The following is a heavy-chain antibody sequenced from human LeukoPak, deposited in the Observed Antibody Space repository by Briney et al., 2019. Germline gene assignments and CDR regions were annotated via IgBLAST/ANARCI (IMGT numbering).Heavy chain of an antibody. D-gene: IGHD3-22*01. CDR1: GFTFSSCW. V-gene: IGHV3-7*01. CDR2: IKQDGSEK. Sequence: GGSLRLSCAASGFTFSSCWMSWVRQAPGKGLEWVANIKQDGSEKYYVDSVKGRFTISRDNAKNSLYLQMNSLRAEDTAVYYCAREMGITMIVVVTPDAFDIWGQGTMVTVSS. CDR3: AREMGITMIVVVTPDAFDI. J-gene: IGHJ3*02.